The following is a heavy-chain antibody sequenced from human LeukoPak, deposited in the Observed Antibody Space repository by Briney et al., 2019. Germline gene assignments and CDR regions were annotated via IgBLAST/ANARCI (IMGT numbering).Heavy chain of an antibody. CDR3: ARDTYCSGGSCYPQYYFDY. J-gene: IGHJ4*02. V-gene: IGHV3-33*01. CDR1: GFTFSSYG. CDR2: IWYDGSSK. Sequence: PGRSLRLSCAASGFTFSSYGMHWVRQAPGKGLEWVAVIWYDGSSKYYADSVKGRFTISRDNSKNTLYLQMNSLRAEDTAVYYCARDTYCSGGSCYPQYYFDYWGQGTLVTVSS. D-gene: IGHD2-15*01.